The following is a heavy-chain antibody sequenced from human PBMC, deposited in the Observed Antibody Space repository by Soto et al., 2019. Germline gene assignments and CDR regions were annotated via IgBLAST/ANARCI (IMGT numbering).Heavy chain of an antibody. CDR2: MYYGGTT. CDR1: GGSVTIPNYY. CDR3: VRHGRRKLRPFDY. D-gene: IGHD1-26*01. Sequence: QLQLQESGPGVVKPSETLSLTCTVSGGSVTIPNYYWAWVRQSPGKGLEWIASMYYGGTTYYNPSLKSRVSIFVATSTNQFSLHLTSVTAADSSLYYCVRHGRRKLRPFDYLGQGTLVTVSS. V-gene: IGHV4-39*01. J-gene: IGHJ4*02.